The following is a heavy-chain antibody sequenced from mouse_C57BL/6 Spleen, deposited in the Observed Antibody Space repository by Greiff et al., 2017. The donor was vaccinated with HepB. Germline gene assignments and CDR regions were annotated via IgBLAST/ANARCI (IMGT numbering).Heavy chain of an antibody. CDR2: IDPSDSYT. J-gene: IGHJ2*01. Sequence: QVQLQQPGAELVMPGASVKLSCKASGYTFTSYWMHWVKQRPGQGLEWIGEIDPSDSYTNYNQKFKGKSTLTVDKSSSTAYMQLSSLTSEDSAVYYCARGGYGKGYYFDYWGLGTTLTVSS. V-gene: IGHV1-69*01. CDR3: ARGGYGKGYYFDY. CDR1: GYTFTSYW. D-gene: IGHD2-10*02.